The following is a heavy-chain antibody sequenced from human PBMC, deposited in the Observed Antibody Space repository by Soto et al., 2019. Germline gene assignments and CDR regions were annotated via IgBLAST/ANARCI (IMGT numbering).Heavy chain of an antibody. Sequence: GGSLRLSCAASGFTFSSYSMNWVRQAPGKGLEWVSYISSSSSTIYYADSVKGRFTISRDNAKNSLYLQMNSLRDEDTAVYYCARKGRPDDSSGYLALDGMDVWGQGTTVTVSS. CDR1: GFTFSSYS. D-gene: IGHD3-22*01. J-gene: IGHJ6*02. CDR2: ISSSSSTI. V-gene: IGHV3-48*02. CDR3: ARKGRPDDSSGYLALDGMDV.